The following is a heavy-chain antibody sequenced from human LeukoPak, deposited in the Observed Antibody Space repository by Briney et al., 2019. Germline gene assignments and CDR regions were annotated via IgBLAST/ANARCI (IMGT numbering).Heavy chain of an antibody. D-gene: IGHD4-11*01. CDR3: ARVMMGATVTTFHYYCMDV. CDR2: ITSSSSHI. J-gene: IGHJ6*03. CDR1: GIPFDDHA. V-gene: IGHV3-21*01. Sequence: GGSLRLSCVASGIPFDDHAFHWVRQAPGKGLEWVASITSSSSHIYYADSVKGRFTISRDNAKNEVYLQMNSLRAEDTAIYYCARVMMGATVTTFHYYCMDVWGVGTTVTVSS.